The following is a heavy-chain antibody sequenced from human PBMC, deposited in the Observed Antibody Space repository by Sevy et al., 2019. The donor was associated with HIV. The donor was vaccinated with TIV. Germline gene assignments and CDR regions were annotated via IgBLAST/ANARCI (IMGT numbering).Heavy chain of an antibody. J-gene: IGHJ4*02. Sequence: GGSLRLSCTASGFTFGDYAMSWFRQAPGKGLEWVGFIRSKAYGGTTEYAASVKGRFTIPRDDSKSIAYLQMNSLKTEDTAVYYCTRDSGHRRGDYWGQGTLVTVSS. V-gene: IGHV3-49*03. CDR1: GFTFGDYA. D-gene: IGHD3-10*01. CDR3: TRDSGHRRGDY. CDR2: IRSKAYGGTT.